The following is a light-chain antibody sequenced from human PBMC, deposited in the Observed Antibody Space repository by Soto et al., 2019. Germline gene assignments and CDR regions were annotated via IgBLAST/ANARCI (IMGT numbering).Light chain of an antibody. CDR2: DAS. Sequence: DIQMTQSPSTLSASVGDRVTITCRASQSISSWFAWYQQKPGKAPKLLIYDASSLESGVPSRFSGSGSGTEFTLTISSLQPDDFATYYCQQYNSYPWTLGQGSKVDIK. J-gene: IGKJ1*01. V-gene: IGKV1-5*01. CDR3: QQYNSYPWT. CDR1: QSISSW.